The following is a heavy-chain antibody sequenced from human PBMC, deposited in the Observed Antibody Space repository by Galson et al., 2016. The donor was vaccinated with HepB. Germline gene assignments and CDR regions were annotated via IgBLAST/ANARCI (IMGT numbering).Heavy chain of an antibody. D-gene: IGHD3-16*02. CDR1: GNSISTSTHH. J-gene: IGHJ5*02. Sequence: SETLSLTCTVSGNSISTSTHHWGWIRQPPGKGLEWIGSIYYVGSTYYSPSLKSRLTMSVGLSKNQFSLNLSSVTAADTAVYYCARHPLSARGGRYNWFDPWGQGTLVIVSS. CDR3: ARHPLSARGGRYNWFDP. V-gene: IGHV4-39*01. CDR2: IYYVGST.